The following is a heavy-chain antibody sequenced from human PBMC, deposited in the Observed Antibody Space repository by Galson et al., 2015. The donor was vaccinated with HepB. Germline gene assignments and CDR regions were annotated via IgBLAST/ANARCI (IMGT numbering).Heavy chain of an antibody. V-gene: IGHV3-11*06. CDR1: GFTFSDYY. Sequence: SLRLSCAASGFTFSDYYMSWIRQAPGKGLEWLSYISGSRTYTNYADSVKGRFTISRDNAKNSLFLQMNSLRAEDTAVYYCARVADADYGDHTYLDSWGQGILVTVSS. D-gene: IGHD4-17*01. CDR2: ISGSRTYT. CDR3: ARVADADYGDHTYLDS. J-gene: IGHJ4*02.